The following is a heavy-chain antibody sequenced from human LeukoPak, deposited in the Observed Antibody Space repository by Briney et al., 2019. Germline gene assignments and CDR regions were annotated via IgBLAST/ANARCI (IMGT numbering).Heavy chain of an antibody. D-gene: IGHD6-19*01. CDR1: GYSISSGYF. V-gene: IGHV4-38-2*02. CDR2: INHSGST. Sequence: SETLSLTCTLSGYSISSGYFWGWIRQPPGKGLEWIGEINHSGSTNYNPSLKSRVTISVDTSKNQFSLKLSSVTAADTAVYYCARLTGGQWLVPGGYYFDYWGQGTLVIVSS. CDR3: ARLTGGQWLVPGGYYFDY. J-gene: IGHJ4*02.